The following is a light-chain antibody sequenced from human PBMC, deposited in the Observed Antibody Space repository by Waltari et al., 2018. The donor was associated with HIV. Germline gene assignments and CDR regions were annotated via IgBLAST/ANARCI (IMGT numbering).Light chain of an antibody. J-gene: IGLJ2*01. CDR2: EVT. CDR3: SSYAPTNNFYVL. CDR1: SSDIGGSNY. Sequence: QSALTQPPSASGSPGQSVTISCTGTSSDIGGSNYASWYQQHPGKAPKLIMTEVTKRPSGVPDRFSGSKSGNTASLTVSGLQAEDEAHYYCSSYAPTNNFYVLFGGGTALTVL. V-gene: IGLV2-8*01.